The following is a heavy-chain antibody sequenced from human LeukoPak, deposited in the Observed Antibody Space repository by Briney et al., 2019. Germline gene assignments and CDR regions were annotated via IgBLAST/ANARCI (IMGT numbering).Heavy chain of an antibody. V-gene: IGHV3-7*03. CDR2: IKQYGSEK. D-gene: IGHD6-13*01. Sequence: GGSLRLSCAASGFTFSSYWMSWVRQAPGKGLEWVANIKQYGSEKYYVDSVKGRFTISRDNAKNSLYLQMNSLRAEDTAVYYCARGKAAVDYYYGMDVWGKGTTVTVSS. CDR1: GFTFSSYW. CDR3: ARGKAAVDYYYGMDV. J-gene: IGHJ6*04.